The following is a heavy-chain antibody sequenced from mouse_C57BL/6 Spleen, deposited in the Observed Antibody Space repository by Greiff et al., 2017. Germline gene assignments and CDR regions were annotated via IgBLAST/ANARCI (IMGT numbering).Heavy chain of an antibody. Sequence: VQLQQSGAELARPGASVKMSCKASGYTFPSYTMHWVKQRPGQGLEWIGYINPSSGYTKYNQKFKDKATLTADKSSSTAYMQLSSLTSEDSAVYYCALIYYDYDVEAYWGQGTLVTVSA. CDR1: GYTFPSYT. J-gene: IGHJ3*01. CDR3: ALIYYDYDVEAY. CDR2: INPSSGYT. V-gene: IGHV1-4*01. D-gene: IGHD2-4*01.